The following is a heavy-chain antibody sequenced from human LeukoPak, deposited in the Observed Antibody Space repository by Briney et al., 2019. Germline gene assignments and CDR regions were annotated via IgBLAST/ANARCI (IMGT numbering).Heavy chain of an antibody. CDR1: GITFSSYT. V-gene: IGHV3-21*01. J-gene: IGHJ4*02. CDR2: ITSSSSYI. CDR3: ASGYSSSWYSADFDY. Sequence: PGGSVRLCCAASGITFSSYTMDWVRQAPRKGLEWVSSITSSSSYIYYADSVKGRFTISRDNAKNSLYLQMNSLRVEDTAVYYCASGYSSSWYSADFDYWGQGTLVTVSS. D-gene: IGHD6-13*01.